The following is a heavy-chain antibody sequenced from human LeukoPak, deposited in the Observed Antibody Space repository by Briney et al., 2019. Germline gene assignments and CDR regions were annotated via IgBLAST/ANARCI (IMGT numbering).Heavy chain of an antibody. J-gene: IGHJ4*02. Sequence: GGSLGLSCAASGFTFSSYAMSWVRQAPGKGLEWVSAISGSGGSTYYADSVKGRFTISRDNSKNTLYLQMNSLRAEDTAVYYCAKGRSSGSYYTLFDYWGQGTLVTVSS. CDR2: ISGSGGST. D-gene: IGHD3-10*01. CDR1: GFTFSSYA. CDR3: AKGRSSGSYYTLFDY. V-gene: IGHV3-23*01.